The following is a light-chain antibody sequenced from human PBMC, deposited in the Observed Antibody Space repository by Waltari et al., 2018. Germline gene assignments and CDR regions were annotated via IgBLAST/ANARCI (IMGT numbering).Light chain of an antibody. J-gene: IGKJ1*01. CDR1: QSVSSNY. CDR2: DAS. Sequence: VLTQSPGTLSLSPGERVTLACRASQSVSSNYLAWYQQKPGQAPRLLIYDASNRATGIADRFSGSGSGTDFTLTICRLEPEDVAVYYCQQYGRSPWTFGQGTKVEIK. V-gene: IGKV3-20*01. CDR3: QQYGRSPWT.